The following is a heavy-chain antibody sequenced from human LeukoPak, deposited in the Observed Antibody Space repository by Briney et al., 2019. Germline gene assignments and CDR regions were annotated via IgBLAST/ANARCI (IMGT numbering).Heavy chain of an antibody. CDR2: ISPDGSTT. CDR1: GFTFSSYW. D-gene: IGHD2-15*01. V-gene: IGHV3-74*01. Sequence: GGSLRLSCAASGFTFSSYWMHWVRQAPGKGLVWVSRISPDGSTTGHADSVKGRFTISGDNAKNSLYLQMNSLRAEDTAVYYCGRVSESLVNGGVSWSFDNWGQGTLVTVSS. J-gene: IGHJ4*02. CDR3: GRVSESLVNGGVSWSFDN.